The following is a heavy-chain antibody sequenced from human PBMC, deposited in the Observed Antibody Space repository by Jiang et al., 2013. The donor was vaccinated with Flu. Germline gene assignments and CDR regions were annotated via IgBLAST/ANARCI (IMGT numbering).Heavy chain of an antibody. CDR2: IYTSGST. D-gene: IGHD4-11*01. Sequence: IGRIYTSGSTNYNPSLKSRVTMSVDTSKNQFSLKLSSVTAADTAVYYCARDFHDYSNYYYYYYMDVWGKGTTVTVSS. V-gene: IGHV4-4*07. J-gene: IGHJ6*03. CDR3: ARDFHDYSNYYYYYYMDV.